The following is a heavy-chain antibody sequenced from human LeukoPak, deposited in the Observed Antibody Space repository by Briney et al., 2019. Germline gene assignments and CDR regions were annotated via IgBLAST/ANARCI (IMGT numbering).Heavy chain of an antibody. CDR1: GFTFSNYG. Sequence: GGSLRLSCVASGFTFSNYGMHWVRQPPGKGLVWVSRIYVDGRTTNYADSVKGRFTISRDNAKNTVYLEMNSLSVEDTATYYCIRDFRSADLWGQGTLVTVTS. J-gene: IGHJ5*02. CDR3: IRDFRSADL. V-gene: IGHV3-74*01. CDR2: IYVDGRTT.